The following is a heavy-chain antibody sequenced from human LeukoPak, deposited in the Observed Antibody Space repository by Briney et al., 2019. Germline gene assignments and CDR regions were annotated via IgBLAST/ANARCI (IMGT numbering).Heavy chain of an antibody. CDR1: GFTFSNAW. CDR3: TTSIVATAN. Sequence: GGSLRLSCAASGFTFSNAWMNWVRQAPGKGLEWVGRIKSKTGGGTTDYAAPVKGRFTISRDDSKNTLYLQMNSLKTEDTAVYYCTTSIVATANWGQGTLVTVSS. J-gene: IGHJ4*02. CDR2: IKSKTGGGTT. D-gene: IGHD5-12*01. V-gene: IGHV3-15*07.